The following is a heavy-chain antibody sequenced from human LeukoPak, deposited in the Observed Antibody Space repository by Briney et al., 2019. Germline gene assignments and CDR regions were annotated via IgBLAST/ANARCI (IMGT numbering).Heavy chain of an antibody. V-gene: IGHV4-39*01. CDR2: IHYSGNT. D-gene: IGHD3-3*01. CDR3: ARLGAGPTYYEFWSGYSSFYFDY. J-gene: IGHJ4*02. Sequence: PSETLSLTCTVSGGSTSSSNYYWGWIRQPPGKGLEWIGGIHYSGNTYYNPSLKSRVTISVDTSKNQFSLKLSSVTAADTAVYYCARLGAGPTYYEFWSGYSSFYFDYWGQGTLVTVSS. CDR1: GGSTSSSNYY.